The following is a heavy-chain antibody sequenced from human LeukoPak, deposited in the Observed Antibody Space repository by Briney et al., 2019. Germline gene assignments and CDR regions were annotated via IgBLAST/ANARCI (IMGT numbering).Heavy chain of an antibody. CDR3: ARRYGSGDYFDY. V-gene: IGHV4-59*01. Sequence: PSETLSFTCTVSGGSISTYSWSWIRQPPGKGLEWIGYIYSSGSTNYNPSLKSRVTISVDTSKNQFSLNLSSVTAADTAVYYCARRYGSGDYFDYWGQGTLVTVSS. D-gene: IGHD3-10*01. CDR1: GGSISTYS. CDR2: IYSSGST. J-gene: IGHJ4*02.